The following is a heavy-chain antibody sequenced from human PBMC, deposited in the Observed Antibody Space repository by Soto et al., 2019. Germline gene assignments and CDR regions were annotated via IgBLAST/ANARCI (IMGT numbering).Heavy chain of an antibody. CDR1: GFTFSSYA. V-gene: IGHV3-23*01. Sequence: QPGGSLRLSCAASGFTFSSYAMSWVRQAPGKGLEWVSGISGIGGSTYYADSVKGRFTISRDNSKNTLYLQMDSLRAEDTAVYYCAKDRERSYGYAFDYWGQGTLVTVSS. CDR3: AKDRERSYGYAFDY. D-gene: IGHD5-18*01. J-gene: IGHJ4*02. CDR2: ISGIGGST.